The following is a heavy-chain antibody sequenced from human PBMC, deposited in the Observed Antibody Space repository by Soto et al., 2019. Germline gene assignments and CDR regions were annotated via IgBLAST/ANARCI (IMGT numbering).Heavy chain of an antibody. Sequence: QVQLVQSGPVVKKPGSSVKVSCEASGGTFKKFAISWVRQAPGQGLEWMGGTLPFLGSSKYPQKFQGRVTIAADESATTTYMELTGLTSEDTAVYYCARGGKFHSEDLWEASYSHGLDVWGQGTTVTVSS. CDR2: TLPFLGSS. D-gene: IGHD1-26*01. CDR3: ARGGKFHSEDLWEASYSHGLDV. J-gene: IGHJ6*02. CDR1: GGTFKKFA. V-gene: IGHV1-69*01.